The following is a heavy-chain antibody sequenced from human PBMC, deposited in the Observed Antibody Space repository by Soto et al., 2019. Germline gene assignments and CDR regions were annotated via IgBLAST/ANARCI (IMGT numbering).Heavy chain of an antibody. V-gene: IGHV3-30*18. D-gene: IGHD4-4*01. J-gene: IGHJ4*02. CDR1: GFTFSSYG. CDR2: ISYDGSNK. CDR3: AKDLTTVTTMGY. Sequence: GGSLRLSCAASGFTFSSYGMHWVRQAPGKGLEWVAVISYDGSNKYYADSVKGRFTISRDNSKNTLYLQMNSLRAEDTAVYYCAKDLTTVTTMGYWGQGTLVTVSS.